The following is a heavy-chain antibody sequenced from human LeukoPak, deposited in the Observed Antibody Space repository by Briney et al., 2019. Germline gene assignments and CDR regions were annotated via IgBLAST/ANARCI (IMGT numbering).Heavy chain of an antibody. V-gene: IGHV4-59*01. Sequence: SETLSLTCTVSGGSISSYYWSWIRQPPGKGLEWIGYIYYSGSTNYNPSLKSRVTISVDTSKIQFSLKLSSVTAADTAVYYCAREDTAMGYFDYWGQGTLVTVSS. D-gene: IGHD5-18*01. J-gene: IGHJ4*02. CDR1: GGSISSYY. CDR2: IYYSGST. CDR3: AREDTAMGYFDY.